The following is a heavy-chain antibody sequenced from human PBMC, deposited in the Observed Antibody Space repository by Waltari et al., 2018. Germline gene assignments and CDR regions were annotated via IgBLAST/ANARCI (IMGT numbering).Heavy chain of an antibody. J-gene: IGHJ3*02. D-gene: IGHD3-22*01. CDR3: ARAEYDSSANAFDI. V-gene: IGHV3-48*04. Sequence: VQLVESGGGVVQPGRSLRLSCAASGFTFSSYGMHWVRQAPGKGLEWVSYISSSGSTIYYADSVKGRFTISRDNAKNSLYLQMNSLRAEDTAVYYCARAEYDSSANAFDIWGQGTMVTVSS. CDR2: ISSSGSTI. CDR1: GFTFSSYG.